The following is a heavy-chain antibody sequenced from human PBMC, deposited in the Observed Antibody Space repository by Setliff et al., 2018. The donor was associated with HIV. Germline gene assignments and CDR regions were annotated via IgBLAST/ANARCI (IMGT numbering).Heavy chain of an antibody. Sequence: SVKVSCKASGGTFSSYAISWVRQAPGQGLEWMGGIIPIFGTANYAQKFQGRVTITTDESTSTAYMELSSLRSEDTAVYYCARDQIVDYNFWSGYYTGELPVQDYYMDVWGKGTTVTVSS. CDR2: IIPIFGTA. D-gene: IGHD3-3*01. CDR3: ARDQIVDYNFWSGYYTGELPVQDYYMDV. CDR1: GGTFSSYA. V-gene: IGHV1-69*05. J-gene: IGHJ6*03.